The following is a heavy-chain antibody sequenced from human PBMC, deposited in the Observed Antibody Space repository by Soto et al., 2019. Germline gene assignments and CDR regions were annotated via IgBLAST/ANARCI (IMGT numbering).Heavy chain of an antibody. Sequence: EVQLVESGGGLVQPGGSLRLSCAASGFTVSSNYMSWVRQAPGKGLEWVSVIYSGGSTYYVDSVKGRFTISRDNSKNTLYLQMNSLRAEDTAVYYCARARGDTAMATGFDYWGQGTLVTVSS. V-gene: IGHV3-66*01. CDR3: ARARGDTAMATGFDY. CDR1: GFTVSSNY. D-gene: IGHD5-18*01. J-gene: IGHJ4*02. CDR2: IYSGGST.